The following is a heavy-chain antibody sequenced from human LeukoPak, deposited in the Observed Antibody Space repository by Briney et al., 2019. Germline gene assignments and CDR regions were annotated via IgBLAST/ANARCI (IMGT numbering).Heavy chain of an antibody. CDR2: IYSGGST. V-gene: IGHV3-66*01. D-gene: IGHD6-19*01. CDR3: ASPYPGIAVAGTGDAFDI. J-gene: IGHJ3*02. Sequence: GGSLRLSCAASGFTVSSIYMRWVRQAPGKRLEWVSDIYSGGSTYYADSVKGRFTISRDNSKNTLYLQMNSLRAEDTAVYYCASPYPGIAVAGTGDAFDIWGQGTMVTVSS. CDR1: GFTVSSIY.